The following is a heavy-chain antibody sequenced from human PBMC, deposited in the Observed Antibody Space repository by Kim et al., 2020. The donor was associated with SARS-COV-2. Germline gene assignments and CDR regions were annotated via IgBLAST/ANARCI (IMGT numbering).Heavy chain of an antibody. D-gene: IGHD3-16*01. Sequence: GGSLRLSCAASGFTVSSNYMSWVRQAPGKGLEWVSVIYSGGSTYYADSVKGRFTISRDNSKNTLYLQMNSLRAEDTAVYYCARSWGTTLFDYWGQGTLVTVSS. V-gene: IGHV3-53*01. CDR1: GFTVSSNY. J-gene: IGHJ4*02. CDR2: IYSGGST. CDR3: ARSWGTTLFDY.